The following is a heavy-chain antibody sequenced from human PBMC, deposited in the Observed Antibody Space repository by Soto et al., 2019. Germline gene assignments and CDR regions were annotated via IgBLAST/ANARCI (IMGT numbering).Heavy chain of an antibody. CDR1: GFTFSSCT. J-gene: IGHJ4*02. CDR3: AREVTPIARREYDY. D-gene: IGHD2-21*01. V-gene: IGHV3-21*06. CDR2: ISNYGST. Sequence: EVQLVESGGGLVKPGGSLRLSCAVSGFTFSSCTMNWVRQAPGKGLEWVSSISNYGSTYYADSVKGRFTISRDNAKDSLYLQMNSLRAEDTAVYYCAREVTPIARREYDYWGQGTLVTVSS.